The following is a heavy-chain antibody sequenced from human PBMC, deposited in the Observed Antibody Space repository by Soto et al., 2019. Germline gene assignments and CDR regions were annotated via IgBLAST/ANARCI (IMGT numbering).Heavy chain of an antibody. CDR1: GFTFNNYA. Sequence: EVQLLESGGGLVQPGGSLRLSCAASGFTFNNYAMNWVRQAPGKGLEWVSPISGTGGSIYYAESMKGRFTISRDNSKNTLYLQINSLRAEDTAVYYCAKSDCELLIWFDPSGDGTLVTVSS. CDR3: AKSDCELLIWFDP. V-gene: IGHV3-23*01. D-gene: IGHD1-7*01. J-gene: IGHJ5*02. CDR2: ISGTGGSI.